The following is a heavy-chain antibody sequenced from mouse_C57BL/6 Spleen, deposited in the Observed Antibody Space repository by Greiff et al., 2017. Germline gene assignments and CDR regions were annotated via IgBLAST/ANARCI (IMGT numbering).Heavy chain of an antibody. J-gene: IGHJ4*01. CDR2: ILPGSGST. D-gene: IGHD2-3*01. CDR3: ARKDGYYAMDY. V-gene: IGHV1-9*01. Sequence: VQLQQSGAELMQPGASVKLSCKATGYTFTGYWIEWVKQRPGHGLEWIGEILPGSGSTNYNEKFKGKATFTANTSSNTAYMRLSNLTTEDSAIYYCARKDGYYAMDYWGQGTSVTVSS. CDR1: GYTFTGYW.